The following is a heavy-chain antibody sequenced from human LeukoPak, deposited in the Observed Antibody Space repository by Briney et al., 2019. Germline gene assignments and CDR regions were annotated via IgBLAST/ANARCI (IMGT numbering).Heavy chain of an antibody. J-gene: IGHJ4*02. D-gene: IGHD2-2*01. V-gene: IGHV4-4*07. CDR1: GGSISSYY. Sequence: SETLSLTCTVSGGSISSYYWSWIRLPAGKGLEWIGRISTSGRTNYNPSLKSRVNMSLDTSKNQFSLRLSSLTAADTAVYYCASDCSSTSCQFDYWGQGTLVTVPS. CDR2: ISTSGRT. CDR3: ASDCSSTSCQFDY.